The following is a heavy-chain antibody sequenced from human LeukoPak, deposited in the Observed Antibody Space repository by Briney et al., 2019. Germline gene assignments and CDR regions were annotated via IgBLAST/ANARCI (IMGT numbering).Heavy chain of an antibody. CDR1: DDSISNDY. J-gene: IGHJ4*02. CDR2: ISSSGSTI. V-gene: IGHV3-11*04. Sequence: LSLTCTVTDDSISNDYWSWIRQAPGKGLEWVSYISSSGSTIYYADSVKGRFTISRDNAKNSLYLQMNSLRAGDTAVYYCAREVSDFWSGYYEGDYWGQGTLVTVSS. CDR3: AREVSDFWSGYYEGDY. D-gene: IGHD3-3*01.